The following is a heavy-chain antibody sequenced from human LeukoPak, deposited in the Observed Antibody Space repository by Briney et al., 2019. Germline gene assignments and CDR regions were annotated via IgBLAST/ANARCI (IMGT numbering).Heavy chain of an antibody. CDR2: IKSKTDGGTT. D-gene: IGHD4-17*01. V-gene: IGHV3-15*01. CDR1: GFTFSNAW. Sequence: GGSLRLSCAASGFTFSNAWMSWVRQAPGKGLEWVGRIKSKTDGGTTDYAAPVEGRFTISRDDSKNTLYLQMNSLKTEDTAVYYCATATVTTSLYYYSYGMDVWGQGTTVTVSS. J-gene: IGHJ6*02. CDR3: ATATVTTSLYYYSYGMDV.